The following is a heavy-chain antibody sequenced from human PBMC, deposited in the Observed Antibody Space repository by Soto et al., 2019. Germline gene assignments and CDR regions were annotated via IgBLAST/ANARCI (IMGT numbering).Heavy chain of an antibody. D-gene: IGHD3-22*01. CDR1: CLRISRYH. V-gene: IGHV3-53*01. CDR2: IYSGRRD. Sequence: LRLSSVSSCLRISRYHLSGVRHAPGQGPEWFAVIYSGRRDFYPDSVRGRFSVSRDTSSDTVYLQLTNVRVEDTATYFCARGGHYFDASRNYFTFYFDRWGQGTLVTVSS. J-gene: IGHJ4*02. CDR3: ARGGHYFDASRNYFTFYFDR.